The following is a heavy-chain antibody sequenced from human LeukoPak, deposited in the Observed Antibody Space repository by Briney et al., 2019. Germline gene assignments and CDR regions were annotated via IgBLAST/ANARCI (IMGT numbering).Heavy chain of an antibody. CDR3: ARAPSGFGGRYYLDS. J-gene: IGHJ4*02. CDR2: INQGGAMT. Sequence: GRSLRLSCTASGFNFNDYWMTWVRQAPGKGLEWVANINQGGAMTDYVDSLRGRFSISRDNAKRSLYLQMTTLRAEDTADYYCARAPSGFGGRYYLDSWGQGALVTVSS. CDR1: GFNFNDYW. D-gene: IGHD3-22*01. V-gene: IGHV3-7*01.